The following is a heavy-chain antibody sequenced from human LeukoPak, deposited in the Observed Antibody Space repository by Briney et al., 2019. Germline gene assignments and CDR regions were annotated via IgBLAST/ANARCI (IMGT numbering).Heavy chain of an antibody. CDR1: GFTFSSYE. Sequence: SLRLSCAASGFTFSSYEMNWVRQAPGKGLEWVSYTSRSGNTIYYADSVKGRFTISRDNAKNSLYLQMNSLRAEDTAVYYCARDPVDSYGYGDYWGQGTLVTVSS. J-gene: IGHJ4*02. V-gene: IGHV3-48*03. CDR3: ARDPVDSYGYGDY. D-gene: IGHD5-18*01. CDR2: TSRSGNTI.